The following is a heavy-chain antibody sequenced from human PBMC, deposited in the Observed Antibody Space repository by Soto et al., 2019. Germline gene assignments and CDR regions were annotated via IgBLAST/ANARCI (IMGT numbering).Heavy chain of an antibody. D-gene: IGHD3-10*01. CDR1: GFTFSSYG. V-gene: IGHV3-30*03. Sequence: LRLSCAASGFTFSSYGMHWVRQAPGKGLEWVAVISYDGSNKYYADSVKGRFTISRDNSKNTLYLQMNSLRAEATAVYYCARVLGYYGSGSYYYSYGMDVWGQGTTVTVSS. CDR3: ARVLGYYGSGSYYYSYGMDV. CDR2: ISYDGSNK. J-gene: IGHJ6*02.